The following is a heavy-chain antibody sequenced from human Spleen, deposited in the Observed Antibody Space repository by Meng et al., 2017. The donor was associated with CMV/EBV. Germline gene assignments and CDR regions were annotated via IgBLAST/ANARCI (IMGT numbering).Heavy chain of an antibody. Sequence: GGSLRLSCAASEFTFSAYAMHWVRQAPGKGLEWVAVISNDGGKKYYAGSVKGRLTISRDNSKNKLYLQINSLRPEDTAVYFCARDPVVPAETWAAGDPFDVWGQGTMVTVSS. CDR2: ISNDGGKK. CDR3: ARDPVVPAETWAAGDPFDV. V-gene: IGHV3-30-3*01. D-gene: IGHD2-2*01. J-gene: IGHJ3*01. CDR1: EFTFSAYA.